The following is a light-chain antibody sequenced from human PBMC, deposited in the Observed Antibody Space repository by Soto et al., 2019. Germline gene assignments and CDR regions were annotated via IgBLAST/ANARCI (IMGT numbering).Light chain of an antibody. Sequence: QSVLAQPASVSGSPGQSITLSCTGTSSDVGAYNYVSWYQQHPAKVPKLMIYDVSNRPSGVSDRFSGSKSGNTASLTISGLQAEDEADYYCYSYTSSSTYVFGTGTKSPS. CDR1: SSDVGAYNY. V-gene: IGLV2-14*01. CDR3: YSYTSSSTYV. CDR2: DVS. J-gene: IGLJ1*01.